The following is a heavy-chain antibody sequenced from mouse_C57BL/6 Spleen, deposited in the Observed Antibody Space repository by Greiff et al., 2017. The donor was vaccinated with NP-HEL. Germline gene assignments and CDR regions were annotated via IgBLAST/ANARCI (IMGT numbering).Heavy chain of an antibody. Sequence: EVQLQQSGAELVRPGASVKLSCTASGFNIKDDYMHWVKQRPEQGLEWIGWIDPENGDTEYASKFQGKATITADTSSNTAYLQLSSLTSEDTAVYYGTTRVNYEDCFAYWGQGTLVTVSA. V-gene: IGHV14-4*01. CDR1: GFNIKDDY. CDR3: TTRVNYEDCFAY. CDR2: IDPENGDT. J-gene: IGHJ3*01. D-gene: IGHD2-1*01.